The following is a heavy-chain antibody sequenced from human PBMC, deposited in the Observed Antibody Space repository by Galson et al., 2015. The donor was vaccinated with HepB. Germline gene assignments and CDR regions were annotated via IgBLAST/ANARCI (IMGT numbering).Heavy chain of an antibody. J-gene: IGHJ4*02. Sequence: SLRLSCAASRFTFSSYAMHWVRQAPGKGLEWVAVISYDGSKKYYADSVKGRFAISRDNSKNTLYLQMDSLRVEDTAVYYCARGDVSDYVPTPFDSWGQGTLVTVSS. CDR2: ISYDGSKK. V-gene: IGHV3-30*09. CDR3: ARGDVSDYVPTPFDS. CDR1: RFTFSSYA. D-gene: IGHD1-26*01.